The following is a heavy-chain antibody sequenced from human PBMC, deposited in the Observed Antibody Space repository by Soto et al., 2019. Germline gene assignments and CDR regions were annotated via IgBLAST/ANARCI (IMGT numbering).Heavy chain of an antibody. CDR3: ARWSGIVALPGELEDVKYDY. D-gene: IGHD1-1*01. CDR2: INESGST. J-gene: IGHJ4*02. CDR1: GQSFSGHS. V-gene: IGHV4-34*01. Sequence: QVQLQQWGAGLVKPSETLSLSCAVYGQSFSGHSWAWIRQPPGKGLEWIGEINESGSTYYNPSLKSRVTISTDTSKNQFSLKLISVSAANTAAYFCARWSGIVALPGELEDVKYDYWGQGTLVNVSS.